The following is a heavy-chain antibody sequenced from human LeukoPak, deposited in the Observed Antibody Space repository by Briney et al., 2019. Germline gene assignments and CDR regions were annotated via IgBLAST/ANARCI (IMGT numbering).Heavy chain of an antibody. V-gene: IGHV4-34*01. CDR2: INHSGST. Sequence: SETLSLTCAVYGGSFSGYYWSWIRQPPGKGLEWTGEINHSGSTNYNPSLKSRVTISVDTSKNQFSLKLSSVTAADTAVYYCARAPNSSGWQRIWYFDLWGRGTLVTVSS. CDR3: ARAPNSSGWQRIWYFDL. D-gene: IGHD6-19*01. J-gene: IGHJ2*01. CDR1: GGSFSGYY.